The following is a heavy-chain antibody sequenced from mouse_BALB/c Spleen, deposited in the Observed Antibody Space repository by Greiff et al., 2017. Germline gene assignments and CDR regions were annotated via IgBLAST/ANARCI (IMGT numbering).Heavy chain of an antibody. J-gene: IGHJ2*01. CDR1: GYSITSDYA. Sequence: EVQLVESGPGLVKPSQSLSLTCTVTGYSITSDYAWNWIRQFPGNKLEWMGYISYSGSTSYNPSLKSRISITRDTSKNQFFLQLNSVTTEDTATYYCARGYGNLFDYWGQGTTLTVSS. CDR3: ARGYGNLFDY. D-gene: IGHD2-1*01. V-gene: IGHV3-2*02. CDR2: ISYSGST.